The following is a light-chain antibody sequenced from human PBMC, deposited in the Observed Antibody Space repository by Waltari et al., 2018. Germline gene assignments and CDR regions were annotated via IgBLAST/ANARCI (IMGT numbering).Light chain of an antibody. CDR2: DDI. J-gene: IGLJ2*01. CDR3: SSFVGGTTYLL. V-gene: IGLV2-23*01. CDR1: GRF. Sequence: QSALTHPAPASASPGRSITISRFGGGRFVTWYQQHPGKAPKLMIYDDIRRPSGVSNRFSASKSDNTTSLTISGLQADDEAVYYCSSFVGGTTYLLIGGGTRLTVL.